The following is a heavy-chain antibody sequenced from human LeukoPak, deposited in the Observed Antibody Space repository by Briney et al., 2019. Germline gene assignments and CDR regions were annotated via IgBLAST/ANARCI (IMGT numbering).Heavy chain of an antibody. V-gene: IGHV1-8*03. D-gene: IGHD3-3*01. CDR2: MNPNSGNT. Sequence: ASVKVSCKASGYTFTSYDINWVRQATGQGLEWMGWMNPNSGNTGYAQKFQGRVTITRNTSISTAYMELSSLRSEDTAVYYCARGEYYDFWSGYSHPAPTGEYYMDVWGKGTTVTVSS. CDR1: GYTFTSYD. J-gene: IGHJ6*03. CDR3: ARGEYYDFWSGYSHPAPTGEYYMDV.